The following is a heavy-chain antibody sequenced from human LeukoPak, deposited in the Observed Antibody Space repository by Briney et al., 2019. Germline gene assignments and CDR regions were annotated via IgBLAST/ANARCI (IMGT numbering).Heavy chain of an antibody. CDR1: GYTFTSYD. D-gene: IGHD2-2*01. CDR2: VNPNSGNT. Sequence: ASVKVSCKASGYTFTSYDINWVRQATGQGLEWMGWVNPNSGNTGYAQKFQGRVTMTRNTSISTAYMELSSLRSEDTAVYYCARGVKYQPLLSVYWGQGTLVTVSS. CDR3: ARGVKYQPLLSVY. J-gene: IGHJ4*02. V-gene: IGHV1-8*01.